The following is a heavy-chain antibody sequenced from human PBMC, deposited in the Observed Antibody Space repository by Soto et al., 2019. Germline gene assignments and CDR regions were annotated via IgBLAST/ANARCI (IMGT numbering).Heavy chain of an antibody. J-gene: IGHJ4*02. CDR3: ARAANYDILTGYS. Sequence: GSLRLSCAAPGFTFSSYGMHWVRQAPGKGLEWVAVIWYDGSNKYYADSVEGRFTISRDNSKNTLYLQMNSLRAEDTAVYYCARAANYDILTGYSWGQGTLVTVSS. CDR1: GFTFSSYG. D-gene: IGHD3-9*01. V-gene: IGHV3-33*01. CDR2: IWYDGSNK.